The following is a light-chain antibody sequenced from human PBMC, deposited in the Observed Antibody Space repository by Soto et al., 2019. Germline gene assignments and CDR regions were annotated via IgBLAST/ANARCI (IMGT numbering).Light chain of an antibody. J-gene: IGKJ1*01. CDR1: QSISSY. CDR2: AAS. CDR3: QQSYSTYWT. V-gene: IGKV1-39*01. Sequence: DIQMTQSPSSLSASVGDRVTITCRASQSISSYLNWYQQKPGKAPKLLIYAASNLQSGVPSRFSGSGSGTDFTLTISSLQPEDFATYYCQQSYSTYWTFGQGTKVDIK.